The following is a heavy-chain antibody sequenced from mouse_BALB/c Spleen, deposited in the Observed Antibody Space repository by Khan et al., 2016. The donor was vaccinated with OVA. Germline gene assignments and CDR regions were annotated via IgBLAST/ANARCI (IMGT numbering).Heavy chain of an antibody. CDR1: GYSITSDYA. CDR2: ISYSGST. V-gene: IGHV3-2*02. Sequence: VQLKESGPGLVKPSQSLSLTCTVTGYSITSDYAWNWIRQFPGNKLEWMGYISYSGSTSYNPYLKSRISITRDTSKNQFFLQLNSVTTEDTATYYCARSIMANWGQGTTLTVSS. J-gene: IGHJ2*01. CDR3: ARSIMAN.